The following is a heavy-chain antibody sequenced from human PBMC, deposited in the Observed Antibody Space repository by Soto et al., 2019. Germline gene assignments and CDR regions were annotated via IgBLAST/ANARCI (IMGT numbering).Heavy chain of an antibody. D-gene: IGHD6-19*01. CDR3: AKISRRIAVAGNDAFDI. Sequence: EVQLLESGGGLVQPGGSLRLSCAASGFTFSSYAMSWVRQAPGKGLEWVSAISGSGGSTYYADSVNGRFTISRDNSKNTLYLQMNSLRAEDTAVYYCAKISRRIAVAGNDAFDIWGQGTMVTVSS. CDR2: ISGSGGST. J-gene: IGHJ3*02. CDR1: GFTFSSYA. V-gene: IGHV3-23*01.